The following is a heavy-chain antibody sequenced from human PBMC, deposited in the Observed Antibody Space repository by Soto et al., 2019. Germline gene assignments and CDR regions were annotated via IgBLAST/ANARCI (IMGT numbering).Heavy chain of an antibody. CDR1: GYTFTSYA. CDR3: ASGRGYYYGMDV. D-gene: IGHD1-26*01. CDR2: INAGNGNT. V-gene: IGHV1-3*01. J-gene: IGHJ6*02. Sequence: ASVKFSCKASGYTFTSYAMHWVRQAPGQRLEWMGWINAGNGNTKYSQKFQGRVTITRDTSASTAYMELSSLRSEDTAVYYCASGRGYYYGMDVWGQGTTVTVSS.